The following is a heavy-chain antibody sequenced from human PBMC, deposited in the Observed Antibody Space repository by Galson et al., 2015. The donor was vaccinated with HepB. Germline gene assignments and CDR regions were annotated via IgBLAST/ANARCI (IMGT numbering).Heavy chain of an antibody. D-gene: IGHD6-19*01. J-gene: IGHJ6*02. CDR2: IHHSGST. V-gene: IGHV4-4*02. Sequence: SETLSLTCAVSGGSISSSNWWSWVRQPPGKGLEWIGEIHHSGSTNYNPSLKSRVTISVDKSKNQFSLKLSSVTAADTAVYYCARDRRMIAVAGTKDEGNYYYYGMDVWGQGTTVTVSS. CDR1: GGSISSSNW. CDR3: ARDRRMIAVAGTKDEGNYYYYGMDV.